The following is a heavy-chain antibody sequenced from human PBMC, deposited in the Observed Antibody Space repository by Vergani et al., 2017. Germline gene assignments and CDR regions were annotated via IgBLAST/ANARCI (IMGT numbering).Heavy chain of an antibody. Sequence: QVQLVESGGGVVQPGRSLRLSCAASGFTFSSYAMHWVRQAPGKGLEWGAVISYDGSNKYYADSVKGRFTISRDNSKNTLYLQMNSLRAEDTAVYYCARGASGDYVSSFDYWGQGTLVTVSS. CDR3: ARGASGDYVSSFDY. J-gene: IGHJ4*02. V-gene: IGHV3-30-3*01. CDR2: ISYDGSNK. D-gene: IGHD4-17*01. CDR1: GFTFSSYA.